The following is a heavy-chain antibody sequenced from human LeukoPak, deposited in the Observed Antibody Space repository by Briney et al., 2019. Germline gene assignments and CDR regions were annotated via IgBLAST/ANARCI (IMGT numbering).Heavy chain of an antibody. D-gene: IGHD2-2*01. V-gene: IGHV5-51*01. CDR1: GYSFTSYW. CDR3: ARQEIVVVPETYYYGMDV. J-gene: IGHJ6*02. Sequence: GESLKISCKGSGYSFTSYWIGWVRQMPGKGLEWMGIIYPGDSDTRYSPSLQGQVTISADKSISTAYLQWSSLKASDTAMYYCARQEIVVVPETYYYGMDVWGQGTTVTVSS. CDR2: IYPGDSDT.